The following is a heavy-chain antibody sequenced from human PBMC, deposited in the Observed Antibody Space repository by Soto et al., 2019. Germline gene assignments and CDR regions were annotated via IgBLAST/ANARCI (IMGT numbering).Heavy chain of an antibody. Sequence: SVKVSCKATGYIFTDYYLHWVRQAPGQGLEWMGWINPKTGGRKYAQKFQGRVTMTRDTSISTAYMELSSLRSDDTAVYYCAKDPEASFNWFDPWGQGTLVTVSS. V-gene: IGHV1-2*02. CDR2: INPKTGGR. D-gene: IGHD3-16*02. J-gene: IGHJ5*02. CDR1: GYIFTDYY. CDR3: AKDPEASFNWFDP.